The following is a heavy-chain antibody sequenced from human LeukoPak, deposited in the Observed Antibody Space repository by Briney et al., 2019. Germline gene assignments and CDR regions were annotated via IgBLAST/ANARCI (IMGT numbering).Heavy chain of an antibody. J-gene: IGHJ4*02. D-gene: IGHD5-12*01. CDR2: INSDGNST. CDR3: VREGRVSGYDFDY. Sequence: PGGSLRLSCEASGFSFSSYWMHWVRQAPGKGLVWVSRINSDGNSTTYADSVKGRLTISRDNAKNTLYLQMNSLRAEDTAVYYCVREGRVSGYDFDYWGQGTLVTVSS. V-gene: IGHV3-74*01. CDR1: GFSFSSYW.